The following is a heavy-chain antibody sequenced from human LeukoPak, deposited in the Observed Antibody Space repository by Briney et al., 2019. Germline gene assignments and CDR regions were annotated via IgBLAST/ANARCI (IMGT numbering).Heavy chain of an antibody. J-gene: IGHJ4*02. D-gene: IGHD2-2*01. V-gene: IGHV1-18*01. CDR2: VSSSIGDT. Sequence: GASVKVSCKAFGYTFASYGINWVRQAPGQDLEWMGWVSSSIGDTKYAQSLQGRATITTDTATGTAYMELRSLTSADTAVYYCARESSWAYYFDYWGQGSLVTVSS. CDR3: ARESSWAYYFDY. CDR1: GYTFASYG.